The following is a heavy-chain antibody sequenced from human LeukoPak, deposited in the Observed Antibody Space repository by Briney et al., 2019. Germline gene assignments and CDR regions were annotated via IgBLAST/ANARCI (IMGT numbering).Heavy chain of an antibody. J-gene: IGHJ4*02. D-gene: IGHD3-22*01. V-gene: IGHV3-23*01. CDR2: ISGSGGST. CDR3: AKGGRSSGYYWDVDY. CDR1: GFTFSSYA. Sequence: GGSLRLSCAASGFTFSSYAMSWVRQAPGKGLEWVSAISGSGGSTYYADSVKGRFTISRDNSKNTLHLQMNSLRAEDTAVYYCAKGGRSSGYYWDVDYWGQGTLVTVSS.